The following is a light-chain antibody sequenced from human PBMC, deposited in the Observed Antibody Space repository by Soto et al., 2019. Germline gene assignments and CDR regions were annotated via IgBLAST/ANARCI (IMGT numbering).Light chain of an antibody. CDR2: GAS. CDR3: QKYNSAPTWT. Sequence: DLQMTQSPSSLSASVGDRVTITCRASQGISNYLAWYQQKPGKVPKLLIYGASTLQSGVPSRFSGSGSETDFTLTISSLQPEDVATYYCQKYNSAPTWTFGQGTKVEIK. V-gene: IGKV1-27*01. CDR1: QGISNY. J-gene: IGKJ1*01.